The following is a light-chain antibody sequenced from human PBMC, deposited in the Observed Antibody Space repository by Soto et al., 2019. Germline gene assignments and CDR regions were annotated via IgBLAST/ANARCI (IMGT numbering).Light chain of an antibody. Sequence: QSVLTQPPSVSGAPGQRVTISCTGSSSNIGAGYDVNWYQQLPETAPKLLIFGDSNRPSGVPDRFSGSKSGTSASLVITGLQADDEADYYCQSNDNGLSGSDVFATGTKVTVL. J-gene: IGLJ1*01. CDR2: GDS. CDR1: SSNIGAGYD. CDR3: QSNDNGLSGSDV. V-gene: IGLV1-40*01.